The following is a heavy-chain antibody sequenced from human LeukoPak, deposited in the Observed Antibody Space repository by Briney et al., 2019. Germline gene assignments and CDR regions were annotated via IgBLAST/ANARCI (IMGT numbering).Heavy chain of an antibody. CDR1: GYSFTSYW. J-gene: IGHJ5*02. CDR2: ILPADSDT. V-gene: IGHV5-51*01. D-gene: IGHD2-2*01. Sequence: GESLKIPCKGSGYSFTSYWIGWARQMPGKGLEWMGNILPADSDTRYSPYFQGQVTISADKSISTAYLQWSSLKASDTAMYYCARRGTSSTSSNWFDPWGQGTLVTVSS. CDR3: ARRGTSSTSSNWFDP.